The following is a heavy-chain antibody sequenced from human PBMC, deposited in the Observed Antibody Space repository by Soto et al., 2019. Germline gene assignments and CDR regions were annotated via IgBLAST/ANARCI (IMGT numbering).Heavy chain of an antibody. CDR2: TYYRSKWYN. CDR3: ARDLSWQWPPYNWFDP. Sequence: SQTLSLTCVISGDSVSSNSAAWNWIRQSPSRGLEWLGWTYYRSKWYNDYAVSVKSRITINPDTSKNQFSLQLNSVTPEDTAVYYCARDLSWQWPPYNWFDPWGQGTLVTVSS. J-gene: IGHJ5*02. CDR1: GDSVSSNSAA. V-gene: IGHV6-1*01. D-gene: IGHD6-19*01.